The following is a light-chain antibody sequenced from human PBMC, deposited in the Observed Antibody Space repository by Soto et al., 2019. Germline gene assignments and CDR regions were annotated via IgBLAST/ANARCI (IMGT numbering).Light chain of an antibody. CDR2: AAS. CDR1: QSISTY. CDR3: QQSYSAPRD. V-gene: IGKV1-39*01. J-gene: IGKJ4*01. Sequence: DIQMTQSPSSLSASVGDRVTITCRASQSISTYLNWYQQKPGKAPKLLIYAASSLQSGVPSRFSGSGSGTDFTLTINSLQPEDFATYYCQQSYSAPRDFGGGTKVEI.